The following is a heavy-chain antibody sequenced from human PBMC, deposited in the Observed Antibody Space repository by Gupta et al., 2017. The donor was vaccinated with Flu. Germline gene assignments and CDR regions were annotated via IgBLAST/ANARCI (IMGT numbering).Heavy chain of an antibody. CDR1: GFTFSSYW. CDR2: IKQDGSEK. V-gene: IGHV3-7*04. CDR3: ARDGGYYDSSGYYYYYYGMDV. J-gene: IGHJ6*02. Sequence: EVQLVESGGGLVQPGGSLRLSCAASGFTFSSYWMSWVRQAPGNGLEWVANIKQDGSEKYYVDSVKGRFTISRDNAKNSLYLQMNSLRAEDTAVYYCARDGGYYDSSGYYYYYYGMDVWGQGTTVTVSS. D-gene: IGHD3-22*01.